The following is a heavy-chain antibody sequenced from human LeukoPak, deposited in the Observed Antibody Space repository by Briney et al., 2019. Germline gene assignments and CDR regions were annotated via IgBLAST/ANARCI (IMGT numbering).Heavy chain of an antibody. Sequence: SQTLSLTRAISGDSVSSNSAAWNWIRQSPSRGLEWLGRTYYRSKWYNDYAVSVKSRITINPDTSKNQFSLQLNSVTPEDTAVYYCARDGSPDIVATKAPYNWFDPWGQGTLVTVSS. CDR2: TYYRSKWYN. D-gene: IGHD5-12*01. J-gene: IGHJ5*02. V-gene: IGHV6-1*01. CDR1: GDSVSSNSAA. CDR3: ARDGSPDIVATKAPYNWFDP.